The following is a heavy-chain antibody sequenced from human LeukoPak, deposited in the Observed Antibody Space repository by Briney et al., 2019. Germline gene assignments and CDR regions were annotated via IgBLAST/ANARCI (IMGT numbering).Heavy chain of an antibody. CDR1: GFTFSDYY. J-gene: IGHJ4*02. Sequence: GGSLRLSCAASGFTFSDYYMSWIRQAPGKGLEWVSYISSSGSTIYYADSVKGRFTISRDNAKNSLYLQMNSLRAEDTAVYYCARDGYSGYDYVEDAHDYWGQGTLVTVSS. D-gene: IGHD5-12*01. CDR2: ISSSGSTI. CDR3: ARDGYSGYDYVEDAHDY. V-gene: IGHV3-11*04.